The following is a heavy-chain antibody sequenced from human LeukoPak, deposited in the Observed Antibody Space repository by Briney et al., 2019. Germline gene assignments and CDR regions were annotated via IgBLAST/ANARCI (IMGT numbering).Heavy chain of an antibody. CDR2: IYHSGNT. J-gene: IGHJ4*02. Sequence: SETLSLTCNVSGASMNSNYWSWIRQPPGKGLEWIGYIYHSGNTNYSPSLESRVTMSVDESKNQFSLRVHFVSAADTAVYYCASTRRAAVAGRFDSWGQGTLVTVSS. V-gene: IGHV4-4*09. D-gene: IGHD6-19*01. CDR1: GASMNSNY. CDR3: ASTRRAAVAGRFDS.